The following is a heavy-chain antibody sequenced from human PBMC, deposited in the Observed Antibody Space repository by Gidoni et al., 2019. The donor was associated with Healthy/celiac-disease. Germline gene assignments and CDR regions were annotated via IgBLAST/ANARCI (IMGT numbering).Heavy chain of an antibody. CDR1: GFTFSSYA. CDR2: ISYDGSNK. Sequence: QVQLVESGGGVVQPGRSLRLSCAASGFTFSSYAMHWVRQAPGKGLEWVAVISYDGSNKYYADSVKGRFTISRDNSKNTLYLQMNSLRAEDTAVYYCARDLAVAGSAFDIWGQGTMVTVSS. V-gene: IGHV3-30-3*01. J-gene: IGHJ3*02. D-gene: IGHD6-19*01. CDR3: ARDLAVAGSAFDI.